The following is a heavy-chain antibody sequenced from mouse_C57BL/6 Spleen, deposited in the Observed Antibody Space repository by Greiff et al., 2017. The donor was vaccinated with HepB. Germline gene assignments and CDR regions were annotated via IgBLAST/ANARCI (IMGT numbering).Heavy chain of an antibody. CDR3: ATQGTTGFFDY. D-gene: IGHD1-1*01. J-gene: IGHJ2*01. CDR2: ISGGGGNT. V-gene: IGHV5-9*01. Sequence: EVQLQESGGGLVKPGGSLKLSCAASGFTFSSYTMSWVRQTPEKRLEWVATISGGGGNTYYPDSVKGRFTISRDNAKNTLYLQMSMLRSEDTALYYCATQGTTGFFDYWGQGTTLTVSS. CDR1: GFTFSSYT.